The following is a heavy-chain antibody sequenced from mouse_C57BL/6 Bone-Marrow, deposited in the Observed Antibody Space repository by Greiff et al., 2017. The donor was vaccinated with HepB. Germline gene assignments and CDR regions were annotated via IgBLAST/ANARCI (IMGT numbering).Heavy chain of an antibody. CDR2: IYPGNSDT. CDR1: GYTFTSYW. Sequence: DVKLQESGTVLARPGASVKMSCKTSGYTFTSYWMHWVKQRPGQGLEWIGAIYPGNSDTSYNQKFKGKAKLTAVTSASTAYMELSSLTNEDSAVYYCTRFIYYYGSSYRDYFDYWGQGTTLTVSS. CDR3: TRFIYYYGSSYRDYFDY. D-gene: IGHD1-1*01. V-gene: IGHV1-5*01. J-gene: IGHJ2*01.